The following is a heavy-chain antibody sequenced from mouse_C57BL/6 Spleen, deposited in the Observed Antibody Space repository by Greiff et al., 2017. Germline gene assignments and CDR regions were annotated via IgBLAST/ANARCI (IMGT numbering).Heavy chain of an antibody. CDR2: IYPRSGNT. D-gene: IGHD2-4*01. CDR1: GYTFTSYG. CDR3: SHYDYDGGDYYYAMDY. V-gene: IGHV1-81*01. Sequence: VQLQQSGAELARPGASVKLSCKASGYTFTSYGISWVKQRTGQGLEWIGEIYPRSGNTYYNEKFKGKATLTADKSSSTAYMELRSLTSEDSAVYFCSHYDYDGGDYYYAMDYWGQGTSVTVSS. J-gene: IGHJ4*01.